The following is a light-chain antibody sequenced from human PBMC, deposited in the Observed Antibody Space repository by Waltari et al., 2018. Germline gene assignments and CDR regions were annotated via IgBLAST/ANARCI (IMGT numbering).Light chain of an antibody. V-gene: IGKV1-5*01. J-gene: IGKJ2*01. Sequence: IQVIQSPSTLSASAGDTVTLSCRVSHRINIWLAWYQQKPGKAPKLLIKKASTLEDGVPSRFSGSGSGTEFTLTIKSLQPDDFGTYFCQQFDTDVTFGQGTKVEI. CDR1: HRINIW. CDR2: KAS. CDR3: QQFDTDVT.